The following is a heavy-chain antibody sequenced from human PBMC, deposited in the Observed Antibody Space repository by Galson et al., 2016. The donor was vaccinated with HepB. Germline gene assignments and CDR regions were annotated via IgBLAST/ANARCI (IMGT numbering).Heavy chain of an antibody. CDR3: ARIAADGSTFDY. V-gene: IGHV3-7*03. J-gene: IGHJ4*02. CDR2: INQDGSVE. Sequence: SLRLSCAASGFSLRNHWMSWVRQAPGKGLEWVANINQDGSVEKYVDSVKGRLTIFKDNAKNSLYLQLNSLSAEDTAMFYCARIAADGSTFDYWGQGTLVTVSS. CDR1: GFSLRNHW. D-gene: IGHD6-13*01.